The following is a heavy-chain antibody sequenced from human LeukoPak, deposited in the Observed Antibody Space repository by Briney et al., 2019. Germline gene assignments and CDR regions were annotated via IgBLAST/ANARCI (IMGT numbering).Heavy chain of an antibody. CDR1: GFTFSSYS. CDR2: ISSSSSTI. Sequence: GGSLRLPCAASGFTFSSYSMNWVRQAPGKGLEWVSYISSSSSTIYYADSVKGRFTISRDNAKNSLYLQMNSLRAEDTAVYYCARGGWELHLDYWGQGTLVTVSS. V-gene: IGHV3-48*01. D-gene: IGHD1-26*01. J-gene: IGHJ4*02. CDR3: ARGGWELHLDY.